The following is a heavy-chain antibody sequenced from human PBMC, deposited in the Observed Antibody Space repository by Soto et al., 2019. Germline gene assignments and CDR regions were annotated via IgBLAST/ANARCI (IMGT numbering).Heavy chain of an antibody. V-gene: IGHV4-34*01. Sequence: PSETLSLTCAVYGGSFSGYYWSWIRQPPGKGLEWIGEINHSGSTNYNPSLKSRVTISVDTSKNQFSLKLSSVTAADTAVYYCARVGYMDVWGQGTTVTVS. J-gene: IGHJ6*03. CDR1: GGSFSGYY. CDR3: ARVGYMDV. CDR2: INHSGST. D-gene: IGHD3-3*01.